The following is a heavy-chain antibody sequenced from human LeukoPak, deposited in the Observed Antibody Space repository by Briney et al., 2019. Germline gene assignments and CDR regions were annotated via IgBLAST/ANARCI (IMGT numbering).Heavy chain of an antibody. CDR2: ISYDGSNK. J-gene: IGHJ4*02. D-gene: IGHD1-26*01. Sequence: GRSLRLSCAASGFTFSSYAMHWVRQAPGKGLEWVAVISYDGSNKYYADSVKGRFTISRDNSKNTLYLQMNSLRAEDTAVYYCARDRARIVGATIDYWGQGTLVTVSS. V-gene: IGHV3-30-3*01. CDR3: ARDRARIVGATIDY. CDR1: GFTFSSYA.